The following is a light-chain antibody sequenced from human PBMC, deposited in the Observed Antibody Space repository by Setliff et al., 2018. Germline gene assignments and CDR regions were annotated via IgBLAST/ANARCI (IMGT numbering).Light chain of an antibody. Sequence: ALAQPPSASGSHGQSVTISCTGTSSDISPYNYVSWYQQHPGKAPKLIIYQVTQRPSGVPDRFSGSKSGDTASLTVSGLQAEDEADYYCSSYEGTNNFVFGTGTKVTVL. CDR1: SSDISPYNY. CDR2: QVT. CDR3: SSYEGTNNFV. V-gene: IGLV2-8*01. J-gene: IGLJ1*01.